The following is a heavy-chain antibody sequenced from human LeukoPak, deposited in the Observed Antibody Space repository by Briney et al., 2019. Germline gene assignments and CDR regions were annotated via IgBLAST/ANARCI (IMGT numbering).Heavy chain of an antibody. J-gene: IGHJ6*03. CDR3: ARCSGWFSCYMDV. V-gene: IGHV1-2*04. D-gene: IGHD6-19*01. CDR2: INPNSGGT. Sequence: GASVKVSCKASGYTFTGYYMHWVRQAPGQGLEWMGWINPNSGGTNYAQKFQGWVTMTRDTSISTAYMELSRLRSDDTAVYYCARCSGWFSCYMDVWGKGTTVTVSS. CDR1: GYTFTGYY.